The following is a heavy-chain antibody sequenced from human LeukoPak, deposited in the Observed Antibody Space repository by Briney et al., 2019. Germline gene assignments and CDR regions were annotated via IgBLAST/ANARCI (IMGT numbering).Heavy chain of an antibody. CDR2: INPNSGGT. V-gene: IGHV1-2*02. D-gene: IGHD6-13*01. CDR3: ARWDGYSSSPDY. CDR1: GYTFTGYY. J-gene: IGHJ4*02. Sequence: ASVKVSCKASGYTFTGYYMHLGRQAPGQGLEWMGWINPNSGGTNYAQKFQGRVTMTRDMSISTIYMELTRLRSDDTALYYCARWDGYSSSPDYWGQGTLVTVSS.